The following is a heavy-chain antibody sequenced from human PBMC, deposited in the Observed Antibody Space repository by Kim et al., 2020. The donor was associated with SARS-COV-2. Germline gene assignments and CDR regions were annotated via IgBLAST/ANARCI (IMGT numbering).Heavy chain of an antibody. CDR2: IKQDGSEK. D-gene: IGHD4-17*01. J-gene: IGHJ3*02. Sequence: GGSLRLSCAASGFTFNNYWMTWVRQAPGKGLEWVVNIKQDGSEKYYVDSVKGRFTISRDNAKKSLYLQMNSLRAEDTAVYYCARVSGARYGDYWNDGFD. V-gene: IGHV3-7*01. CDR3: ARVSGARYGDYWNDGFD. CDR1: GFTFNNYW.